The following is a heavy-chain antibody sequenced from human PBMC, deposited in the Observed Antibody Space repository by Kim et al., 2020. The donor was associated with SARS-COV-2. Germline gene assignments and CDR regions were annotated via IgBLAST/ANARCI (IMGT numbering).Heavy chain of an antibody. V-gene: IGHV1-18*01. D-gene: IGHD5-12*01. CDR1: GYTFTSYG. Sequence: ASVKVSCKASGYTFTSYGISWVRQAPGQGLEWMGWISAYNGNTNYAQKLQGRVTMTTDTSTSTAYMELRSLRSDDTAVYYCARDLDIVATISRDVYYYYGMDVWGQGTTVTVSS. J-gene: IGHJ6*02. CDR2: ISAYNGNT. CDR3: ARDLDIVATISRDVYYYYGMDV.